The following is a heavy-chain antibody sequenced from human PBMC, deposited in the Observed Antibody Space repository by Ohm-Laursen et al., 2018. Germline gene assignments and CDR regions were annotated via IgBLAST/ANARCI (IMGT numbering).Heavy chain of an antibody. Sequence: GSLRLSCSASGFTFSNYWMSWVCQAPGKGLEWVANIKPDGSEKYYVDSVKGRFTISRDNAKNSLYLQMNSLRAEDTAVYYCASQSYYYGMNIWGQGTTVTVSS. CDR1: GFTFSNYW. CDR2: IKPDGSEK. V-gene: IGHV3-7*02. CDR3: ASQSYYYGMNI. J-gene: IGHJ6*02.